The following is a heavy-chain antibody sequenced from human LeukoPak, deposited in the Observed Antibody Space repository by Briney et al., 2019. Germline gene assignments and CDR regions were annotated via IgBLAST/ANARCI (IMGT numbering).Heavy chain of an antibody. D-gene: IGHD3-22*01. Sequence: PGGSLRLSCAASGFTFSSYSMNWVRHAPGKGLEWVSYISSSSSTIYYADSVKGRFTISRDNAKNSLYLQMNSLRAEDTAVYYCARARPYYYDSRGTLDHWGQGTLVTVSS. CDR2: ISSSSSTI. CDR3: ARARPYYYDSRGTLDH. V-gene: IGHV3-48*01. CDR1: GFTFSSYS. J-gene: IGHJ4*02.